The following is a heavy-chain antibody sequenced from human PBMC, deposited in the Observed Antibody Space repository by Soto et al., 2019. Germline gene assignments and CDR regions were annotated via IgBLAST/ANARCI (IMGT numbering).Heavy chain of an antibody. J-gene: IGHJ4*02. D-gene: IGHD6-13*01. CDR1: GFTVSSNY. Sequence: EVQLVQSGGGLVQPGGSLRLSCAVSGFTVSSNYMSWVRQAPGKGLEWVSLIYSGGTAHYADSVKGRFTVSRDNSKNMVYLQMNSLRVEDTAVYYCARDSEQLVSFDYWGQGTLVTVSS. CDR2: IYSGGTA. CDR3: ARDSEQLVSFDY. V-gene: IGHV3-66*01.